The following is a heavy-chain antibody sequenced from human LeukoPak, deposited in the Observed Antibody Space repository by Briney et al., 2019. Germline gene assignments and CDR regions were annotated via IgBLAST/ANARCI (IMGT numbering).Heavy chain of an antibody. CDR3: ARDEYQAAAVRYFDL. CDR1: GGSISSYY. Sequence: SETLSLTCTVSGGSISSYYWSWIRQPPGKGLEWIGYIYYSGSTNYNPSLKSRVTISVDTSKNQFSLKLSSVTAADTAVYYCARDEYQAAAVRYFDLWGRGTLVTVSS. CDR2: IYYSGST. D-gene: IGHD6-13*01. J-gene: IGHJ2*01. V-gene: IGHV4-59*01.